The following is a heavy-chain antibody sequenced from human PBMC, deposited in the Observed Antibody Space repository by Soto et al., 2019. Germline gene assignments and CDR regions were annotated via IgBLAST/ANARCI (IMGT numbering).Heavy chain of an antibody. D-gene: IGHD3-10*01. Sequence: EVQLLESGGGLVQPGGSLRLSCAASGFTFSNYAMSWVRQSPGKGLEWVSGLSGSGGRTYYADSVKGRFTISRDNSKNTLYLRITSLRAEDTAISVWAGEFLSQSYGSYMDGWGKGNTVTVSS. J-gene: IGHJ6*04. V-gene: IGHV3-23*01. CDR2: LSGSGGRT. CDR3: AGEFLSQSYGSYMDG. CDR1: GFTFSNYA.